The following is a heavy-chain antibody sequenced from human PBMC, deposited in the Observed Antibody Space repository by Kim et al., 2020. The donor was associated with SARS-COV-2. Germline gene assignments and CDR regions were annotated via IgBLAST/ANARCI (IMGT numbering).Heavy chain of an antibody. CDR3: ATLGTGMDV. V-gene: IGHV3-23*01. Sequence: GGQNDYADAVTGRFTISRQHPKTTLSLQMNSLRAEDKAVYYCATLGTGMDVWGQGTTVTVSS. CDR2: GGQN. J-gene: IGHJ6*02. D-gene: IGHD3-16*01.